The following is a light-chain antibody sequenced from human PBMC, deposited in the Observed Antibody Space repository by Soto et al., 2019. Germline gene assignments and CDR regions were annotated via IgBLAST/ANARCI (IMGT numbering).Light chain of an antibody. Sequence: DIQMTQSPSTLSASVGDRVTITCRASQSISNSLAWYQQKPGKAPKLLIYEASSLKSGVPSRFSGRGSGTEYTLTICSLQPEDFATYYCQQYNGYWTFGQGTKVEIK. CDR3: QQYNGYWT. CDR2: EAS. J-gene: IGKJ1*01. V-gene: IGKV1-5*03. CDR1: QSISNS.